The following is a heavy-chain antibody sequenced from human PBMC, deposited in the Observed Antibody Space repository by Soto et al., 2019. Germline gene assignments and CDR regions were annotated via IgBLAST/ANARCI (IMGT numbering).Heavy chain of an antibody. D-gene: IGHD6-13*01. Sequence: HVRLVDSGGDVVQPGGSLTLSCAASGFYFSYYGMHWVRQAPGKGLEWVAGIWHDGTNKNYATSVEGRFTISRDNSKSTLSLQMSSLRVDDTAVYYCAREAGYLNSLGQQLPDSWGQGTLVIVSS. CDR1: GFYFSYYG. CDR2: IWHDGTNK. J-gene: IGHJ4*02. CDR3: AREAGYLNSLGQQLPDS. V-gene: IGHV3-33*01.